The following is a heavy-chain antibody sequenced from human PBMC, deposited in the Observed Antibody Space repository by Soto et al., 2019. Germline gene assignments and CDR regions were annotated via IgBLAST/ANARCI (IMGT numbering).Heavy chain of an antibody. Sequence: QLQLQESGPGLVKPSETLSLTCTVSGGSISSSSYYWGWIRQPPGKGLEWIGSIYYSGSTYYNPSLKSRVTISVDTSKNQFSLKLSSVTAADTAVYYCARQAVTGTTSAYFDLWGRGTLVTVSS. J-gene: IGHJ2*01. D-gene: IGHD1-20*01. CDR3: ARQAVTGTTSAYFDL. CDR1: GGSISSSSYY. CDR2: IYYSGST. V-gene: IGHV4-39*01.